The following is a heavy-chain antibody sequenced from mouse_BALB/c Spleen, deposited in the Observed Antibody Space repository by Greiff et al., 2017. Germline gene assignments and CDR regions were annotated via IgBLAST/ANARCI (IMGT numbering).Heavy chain of an antibody. CDR2: IDPENGNT. V-gene: IGHV14-1*02. D-gene: IGHD1-2*01. CDR1: GFNIKDYY. CDR3: AREVGGYGYCAMDY. J-gene: IGHJ4*01. Sequence: EVKLQESGAELVRPGALVKLSCKASGFNIKDYYMHWVKQRPEQGLEWIGWIDPENGNTIYDPKFQGKASITADTSSNTAYLQLSSLTSEDTAVYYCAREVGGYGYCAMDYWGQGTSVTVSS.